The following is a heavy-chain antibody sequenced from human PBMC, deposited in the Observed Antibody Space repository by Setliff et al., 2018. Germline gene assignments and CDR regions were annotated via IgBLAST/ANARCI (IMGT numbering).Heavy chain of an antibody. V-gene: IGHV3-7*01. CDR3: VRDWASGDDH. Sequence: PGGSLRLSCAASGFTFGSYWMTWVRQAPEKGLEWVANIHQDGSEMHYVDSVKGRFTISRDNAKNSLFLQMNILEVEDTAVYYCVRDWASGDDHWGRGTLVTVSS. D-gene: IGHD3-10*01. J-gene: IGHJ4*02. CDR2: IHQDGSEM. CDR1: GFTFGSYW.